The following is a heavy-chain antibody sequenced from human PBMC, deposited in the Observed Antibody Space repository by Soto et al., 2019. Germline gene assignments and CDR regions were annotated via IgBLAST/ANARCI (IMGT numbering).Heavy chain of an antibody. CDR2: IYYSGST. Sequence: PSETLSLSCTVSGGSISSSSYYWGWIRQPPGKGLEWIGSIYYSGSTYYNPSLKSRVTISVDTSKNQFSLKLSSVTAADTAVYYCALTSAAPYYYYYGMDVWGQGTTVTVSS. CDR3: ALTSAAPYYYYYGMDV. CDR1: GGSISSSSYY. J-gene: IGHJ6*02. V-gene: IGHV4-39*01. D-gene: IGHD6-13*01.